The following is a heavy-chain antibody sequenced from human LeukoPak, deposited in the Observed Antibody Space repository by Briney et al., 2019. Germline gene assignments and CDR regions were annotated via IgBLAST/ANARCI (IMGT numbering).Heavy chain of an antibody. J-gene: IGHJ4*02. D-gene: IGHD2-2*01. CDR3: AKDRAIVVVPGGIRQGLDN. Sequence: QPGRSLRLSCAASGFTFSSYGTHWVRQAPGKGLEWVAVISYDGSNKYYADSVKGRFTISRDNSKNTLYLQMNSLRAEDTSVYYCAKDRAIVVVPGGIRQGLDNWGQGTLVTVSS. CDR2: ISYDGSNK. V-gene: IGHV3-30*18. CDR1: GFTFSSYG.